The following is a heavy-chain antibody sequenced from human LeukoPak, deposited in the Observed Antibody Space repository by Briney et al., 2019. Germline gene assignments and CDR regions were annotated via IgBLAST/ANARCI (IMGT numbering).Heavy chain of an antibody. J-gene: IGHJ4*02. D-gene: IGHD3-10*01. CDR1: GGSISSYY. CDR3: ARHVAVVRGLFDY. V-gene: IGHV4-59*08. Sequence: SETLSLTCTVSGGSISSYYWSWIRQPPGKGLEWIGYIYYSGSTNYNPSLKSRVTISVDTSKNQFSLKLSSVTAADTAVYYCARHVAVVRGLFDYWGQGTLVTVSS. CDR2: IYYSGST.